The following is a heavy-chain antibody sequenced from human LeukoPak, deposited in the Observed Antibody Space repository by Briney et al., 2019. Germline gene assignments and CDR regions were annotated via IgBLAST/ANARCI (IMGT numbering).Heavy chain of an antibody. J-gene: IGHJ4*02. Sequence: GGSLRLSCAASGFTFSSYAMSWVRQAPGKGLEWVSAISGSGGSTYYADSVKGRFTISRDNSKNTLYLQMNSLRAEDTAVYYCARVRMAAGTLYYFDYWGQGTLVTVSS. V-gene: IGHV3-23*01. CDR3: ARVRMAAGTLYYFDY. CDR1: GFTFSSYA. D-gene: IGHD6-13*01. CDR2: ISGSGGST.